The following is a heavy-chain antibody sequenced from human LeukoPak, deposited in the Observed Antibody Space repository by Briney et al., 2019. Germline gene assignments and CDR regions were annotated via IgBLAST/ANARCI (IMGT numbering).Heavy chain of an antibody. CDR3: ARAGAAPYGYFDY. Sequence: SETLSLTCTVSGGSVSSGSYYWSWIRQHPGKGLEWIGYIYYSGSTYYNPSLKSRVTISVDTSKNQFSLKLSSVTAADTAVYYCARAGAAPYGYFDYWGQGTLVTVSS. D-gene: IGHD1-26*01. CDR2: IYYSGST. CDR1: GGSVSSGSYY. J-gene: IGHJ4*02. V-gene: IGHV4-31*03.